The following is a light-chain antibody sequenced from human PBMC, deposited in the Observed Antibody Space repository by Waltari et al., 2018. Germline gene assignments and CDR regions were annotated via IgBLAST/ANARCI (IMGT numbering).Light chain of an antibody. CDR2: GPS. Sequence: EIVLTQSPGTLSLSPGERATLTCRASQSVSRTLAWYQQKPGQAPRLLIYGPSTRATGSPERFRGGGSGTGLRLTISRLEPEDLAVYYCQHYVRLPATFGQGTKVEIK. J-gene: IGKJ1*01. V-gene: IGKV3-20*01. CDR1: QSVSRT. CDR3: QHYVRLPAT.